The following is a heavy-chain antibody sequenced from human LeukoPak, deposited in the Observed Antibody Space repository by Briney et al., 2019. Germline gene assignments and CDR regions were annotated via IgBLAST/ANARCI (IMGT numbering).Heavy chain of an antibody. V-gene: IGHV3-33*03. J-gene: IGHJ4*02. CDR1: GFTFSSYA. CDR2: IWYDGSNK. Sequence: GGSLRLSCAASGFTFSSYAMHWVRQAPGKGLEWVAVIWYDGSNKYYADSVKGRFTISRDNAKNSLYLQMNSLRAEDTALYYCAKDIIGYDSSGCDYWGQGTLVTVSS. CDR3: AKDIIGYDSSGCDY. D-gene: IGHD3-22*01.